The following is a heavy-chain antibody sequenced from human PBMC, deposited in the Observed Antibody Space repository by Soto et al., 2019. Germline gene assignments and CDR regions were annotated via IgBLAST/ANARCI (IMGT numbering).Heavy chain of an antibody. Sequence: TLSLTCAVSGCSISTRGYYWSWIRQHPGKGLEWIGYIYYSGSTYYNPSLKSRVTLSVDTSKNQFSLKLISATAADTAVYYCARVGEIIGDYWGQGSLVTVSS. V-gene: IGHV4-31*11. CDR2: IYYSGST. CDR3: ARVGEIIGDY. D-gene: IGHD3-10*01. J-gene: IGHJ4*02. CDR1: GCSISTRGYY.